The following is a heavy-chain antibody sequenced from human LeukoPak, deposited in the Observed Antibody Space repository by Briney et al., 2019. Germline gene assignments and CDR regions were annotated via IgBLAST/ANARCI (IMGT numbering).Heavy chain of an antibody. D-gene: IGHD5-24*01. J-gene: IGHJ4*02. Sequence: SGGSLRLSCAASGFTFSSYAMHWVRQAPGKGLEYVSAISSNGGSTYYANSVKGRFTISRDNSKNTLYLQMGSLRAEDTAVYYCARGEDGYNDYWGQGTLVTVSS. V-gene: IGHV3-64*01. CDR2: ISSNGGST. CDR3: ARGEDGYNDY. CDR1: GFTFSSYA.